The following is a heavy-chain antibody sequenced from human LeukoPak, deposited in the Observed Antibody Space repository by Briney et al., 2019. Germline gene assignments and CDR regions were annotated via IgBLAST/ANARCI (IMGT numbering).Heavy chain of an antibody. V-gene: IGHV4-34*01. Sequence: PSGTLSLTCAVYGGSFSGYYWSWLRQPPGKGLEWIGEINHSGSTNYNPSLKSRVTISVDTSKNQFSLKLSSVTAADTAVYYCARGSSSGWSRYNWFDPWGQGTLVTVSS. CDR2: INHSGST. J-gene: IGHJ5*02. CDR1: GGSFSGYY. CDR3: ARGSSSGWSRYNWFDP. D-gene: IGHD6-19*01.